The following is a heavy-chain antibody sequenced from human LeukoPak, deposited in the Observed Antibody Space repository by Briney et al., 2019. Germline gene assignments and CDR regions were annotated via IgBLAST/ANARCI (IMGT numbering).Heavy chain of an antibody. J-gene: IGHJ4*02. CDR3: ARTLRGSSGYDWGFDS. CDR1: GFTFSSYS. CDR2: ISSTSSYI. V-gene: IGHV3-21*01. Sequence: PGGSLRLSCAASGFTFSSYSMNWVRQAPGEGLEWVSSISSTSSYIYYADSVKGRFTISRDNAKNSLYLQMNSLRAEDKAVYYCARTLRGSSGYDWGFDSWGQGTLVTVSS. D-gene: IGHD5-12*01.